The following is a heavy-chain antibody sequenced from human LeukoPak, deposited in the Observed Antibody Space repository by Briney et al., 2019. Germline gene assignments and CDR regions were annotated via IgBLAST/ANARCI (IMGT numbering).Heavy chain of an antibody. CDR2: IYHSGST. Sequence: SQTLSLTCAVSGGSISSGGYSWSWIRQPPGKGLEWIGYIYHSGSTYYNPSLKSRVTISVDRSKNQFSLKLSSVTPEDTAVYYCARGEWELLSHYWYFDLWGRGTLVTVSS. J-gene: IGHJ2*01. V-gene: IGHV4-30-2*01. D-gene: IGHD1-26*01. CDR1: GGSISSGGYS. CDR3: ARGEWELLSHYWYFDL.